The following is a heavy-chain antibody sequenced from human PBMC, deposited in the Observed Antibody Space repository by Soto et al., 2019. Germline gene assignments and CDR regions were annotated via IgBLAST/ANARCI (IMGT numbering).Heavy chain of an antibody. CDR1: GFTVSHNY. CDR3: ARDPLRTDYVGTSDF. CDR2: IYIGGET. V-gene: IGHV3-66*01. Sequence: GGSLRLSCAASGFTVSHNYMSWVRQAPGKGLEWVSVIYIGGETYYADSVKGRFTISRDSSKNTLYLQMNSLNAEDTAVYYCARDPLRTDYVGTSDFWGQGTLVTVSS. J-gene: IGHJ4*02. D-gene: IGHD4-17*01.